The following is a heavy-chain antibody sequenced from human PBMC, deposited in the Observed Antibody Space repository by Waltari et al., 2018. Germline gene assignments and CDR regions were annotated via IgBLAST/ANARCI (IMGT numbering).Heavy chain of an antibody. CDR1: GGSISSSSYY. Sequence: QLQLQESGPGLVKPSETLSLTCTVSGGSISSSSYYWGWIRQPPGKGLEWIGSIYYSGSTYYNPSLKSRVTISVDTSKNQFSLQLSSVTAADTAVYYCARVERELFDYWGQGTLVTVSS. V-gene: IGHV4-39*07. CDR3: ARVERELFDY. D-gene: IGHD1-7*01. CDR2: IYYSGST. J-gene: IGHJ4*02.